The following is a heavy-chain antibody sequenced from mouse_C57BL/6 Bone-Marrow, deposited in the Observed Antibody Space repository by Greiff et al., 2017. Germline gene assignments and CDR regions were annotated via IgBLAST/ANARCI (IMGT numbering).Heavy chain of an antibody. Sequence: VQLQQSGPELVKPGASVKISCKASGYAFSSSWMNWVKQRPGKGLEWIGRIYPGDGDTNYNGKFKGKDTLTADKSSSTAYMQLSSLTSEDSAVYFCARYGNYAWFAYWGQGTLVTVSA. V-gene: IGHV1-82*01. J-gene: IGHJ3*01. CDR1: GYAFSSSW. CDR2: IYPGDGDT. CDR3: ARYGNYAWFAY. D-gene: IGHD2-1*01.